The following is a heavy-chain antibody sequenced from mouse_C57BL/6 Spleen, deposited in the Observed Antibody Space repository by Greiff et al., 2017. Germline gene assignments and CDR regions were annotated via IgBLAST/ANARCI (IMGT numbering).Heavy chain of an antibody. CDR3: ARRDDYVDY. Sequence: EVQLQESGGDLVKPGGSLKLSCAASGFTFSSYGMSWVRQTPDKRLEWVATISSGGSYTYYPDSVKGRFTISRDNAKNTLYLQMSCRKSEDTAMYYCARRDDYVDYWGQGTTLTVSS. CDR1: GFTFSSYG. J-gene: IGHJ2*01. D-gene: IGHD2-4*01. CDR2: ISSGGSYT. V-gene: IGHV5-6*01.